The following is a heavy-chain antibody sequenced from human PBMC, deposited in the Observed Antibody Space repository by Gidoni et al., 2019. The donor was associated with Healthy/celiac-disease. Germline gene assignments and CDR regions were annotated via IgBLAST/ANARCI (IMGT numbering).Heavy chain of an antibody. Sequence: EVQLVESGGGLVQPGGSLKLSCAASGFTFSGSAMHWVRQASGKGLEWVGRIRSKANSYATAYAASVKGRFTISRDDSKNTAYLQMNSLKTEDTAVYYCTRSSDIVVVPAIYYYGMDVWGQGTTVTVSS. V-gene: IGHV3-73*01. CDR1: GFTFSGSA. J-gene: IGHJ6*02. D-gene: IGHD2-2*01. CDR3: TRSSDIVVVPAIYYYGMDV. CDR2: IRSKANSYAT.